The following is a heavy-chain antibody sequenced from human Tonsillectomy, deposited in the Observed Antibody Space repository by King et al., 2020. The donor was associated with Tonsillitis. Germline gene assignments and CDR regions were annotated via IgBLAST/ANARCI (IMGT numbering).Heavy chain of an antibody. J-gene: IGHJ4*02. Sequence: VQLVESGGGLVKPGGSLRLSCAASGFTFSSYTMNWVRQAPGKGLESVASISSSNYISYADSVKGRFTIYRDNAKNSLYLQMNSLRADDTAVYYCAPLISSALHYWGQGTLVTVSS. CDR1: GFTFSSYT. CDR3: APLISSALHY. CDR2: ISSSNYI. V-gene: IGHV3-21*01. D-gene: IGHD3-10*01.